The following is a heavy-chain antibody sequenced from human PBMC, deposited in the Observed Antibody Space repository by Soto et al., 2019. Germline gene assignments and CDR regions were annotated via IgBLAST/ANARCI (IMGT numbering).Heavy chain of an antibody. CDR1: GFTFSSYG. CDR3: AKDYYDSSGYLFDY. D-gene: IGHD3-22*01. Sequence: GGSLRLSCAASGFTFSSYGMHWVRQAPGKGLEWVAVISYDGSNKYYADSVKGRFTISRDNSKNTLYLQMNSLRAEDTAVYYCAKDYYDSSGYLFDYWGQGTLVTVSS. CDR2: ISYDGSNK. J-gene: IGHJ4*02. V-gene: IGHV3-30*18.